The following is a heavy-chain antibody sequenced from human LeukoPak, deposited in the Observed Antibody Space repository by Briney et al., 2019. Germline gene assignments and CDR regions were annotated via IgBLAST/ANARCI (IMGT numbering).Heavy chain of an antibody. D-gene: IGHD3-22*01. CDR2: IYSGSST. Sequence: GGSLRLSRAASGFSVSSNYMSWVRQAPGMGLEWVSVIYSGSSTNYADSVKGRFTISRDNSKNTLHLQMNSLRAEDTAVYYCARDPYFDSSGYPYLFDYWGQGTLVTVSS. J-gene: IGHJ4*02. V-gene: IGHV3-53*01. CDR3: ARDPYFDSSGYPYLFDY. CDR1: GFSVSSNY.